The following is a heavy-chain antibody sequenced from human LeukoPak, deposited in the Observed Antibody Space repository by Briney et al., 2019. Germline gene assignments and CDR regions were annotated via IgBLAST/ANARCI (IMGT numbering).Heavy chain of an antibody. J-gene: IGHJ4*02. V-gene: IGHV3-33*01. D-gene: IGHD5-18*01. CDR1: GFTFSSYG. CDR3: ARYDSYGDYFDY. CDR2: IWYDGSNK. Sequence: GRSLRLSCAASGFTFSSYGMHWGRQAPGKGLEWVAVIWYDGSNKYYADSVKGRFTISRDNSKNTLYLQMNSLRAEDTAVYYCARYDSYGDYFDYWGQGTLVTVSS.